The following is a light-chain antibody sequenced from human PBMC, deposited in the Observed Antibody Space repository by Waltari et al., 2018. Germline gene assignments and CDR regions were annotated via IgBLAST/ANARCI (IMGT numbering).Light chain of an antibody. J-gene: IGKJ1*01. V-gene: IGKV2-30*01. CDR3: MQSRLWPWT. CDR2: YVS. CDR1: QSLVYTDGNTY. Sequence: DVALAQSPLSLPVTLGQPASISCRPMQSLVYTDGNTYLNWFQQRPGQSPRRLISYVSNRDSGVPDRFSGSGSGTDFTLEISRVEAEDVGVYYCMQSRLWPWTLGQGTTVEIK.